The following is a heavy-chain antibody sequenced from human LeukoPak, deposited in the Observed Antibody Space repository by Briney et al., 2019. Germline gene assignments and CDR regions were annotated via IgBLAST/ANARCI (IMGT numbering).Heavy chain of an antibody. CDR2: INHSGST. J-gene: IGHJ4*02. CDR1: GVSFSGYY. Sequence: SETLSLTCAVYGVSFSGYYWSWIRQPPGKGLEWIGEINHSGSTNYNPSLKSRVTISVDTSKNQFSLKLSSVTAADTAVYYCARGGRVTIFGVVITSLFDYWGQGTLVTVSS. D-gene: IGHD3-3*01. V-gene: IGHV4-34*01. CDR3: ARGGRVTIFGVVITSLFDY.